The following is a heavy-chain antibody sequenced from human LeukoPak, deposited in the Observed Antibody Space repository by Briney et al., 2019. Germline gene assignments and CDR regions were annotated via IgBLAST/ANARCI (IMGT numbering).Heavy chain of an antibody. D-gene: IGHD3-10*01. CDR1: GGSISSYY. V-gene: IGHV4-4*07. J-gene: IGHJ4*02. CDR2: IYTSGST. CDR3: ARALWFGTSYYFDY. Sequence: SETLSLTCTVSGGSISSYYWSWIRQPAGKGLEWIGRIYTSGSTNYNPSLKSRVTISVDKSKNQFSLKLSSVTAADTAVYYCARALWFGTSYYFDYWGQGTLVTFSS.